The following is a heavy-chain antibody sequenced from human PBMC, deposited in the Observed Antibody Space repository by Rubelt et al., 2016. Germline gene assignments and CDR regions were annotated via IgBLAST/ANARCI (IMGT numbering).Heavy chain of an antibody. CDR3: ARRPTITIFGVSQGAFDY. CDR1: GYDFTDHW. CDR2: TQPGDSLT. Sequence: EEQLVQSGAEVKAPGESLTISCKQSGYDFTDHWIDWVRQMPGNDLEWMVITQPGDSLTNYSPSFRGQVTISADKTITTAYLQWSALMASDTAMYYCARRPTITIFGVSQGAFDYWGQGTLVTVSS. V-gene: IGHV5-51*01. J-gene: IGHJ4*02. D-gene: IGHD3-3*01.